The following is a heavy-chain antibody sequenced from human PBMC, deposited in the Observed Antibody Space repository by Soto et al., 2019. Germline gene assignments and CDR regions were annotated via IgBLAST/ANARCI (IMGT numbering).Heavy chain of an antibody. CDR2: IGRGDDK. CDR1: GFTFSDYV. CDR3: TRVISGSSGLFDY. Sequence: EVQLLESGGGLVQPGGSLRLSCEASGFTFSDYVMNWVRQGPGKGLEWVSTIGRGDDKYYADSVKGRFTISRDTSKNTLFLQMDSLRAEDTALYYCTRVISGSSGLFDYWGQGTLVTVSS. V-gene: IGHV3-23*01. D-gene: IGHD1-26*01. J-gene: IGHJ4*02.